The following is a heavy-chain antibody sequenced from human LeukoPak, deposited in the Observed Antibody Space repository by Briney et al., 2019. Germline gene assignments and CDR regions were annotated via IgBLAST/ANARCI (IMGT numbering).Heavy chain of an antibody. Sequence: PGGSLRLSCTASGFTVSSNYMSWVRQAPGKGLEWVSVIRSDGSTNHADSVKGRFTISRDNSKNTLYLQMNNLRAEDTAMYYCAREMYSGMYNDVFDIWGQGTKVTVSS. D-gene: IGHD1-26*01. CDR3: AREMYSGMYNDVFDI. J-gene: IGHJ3*02. CDR2: IRSDGST. CDR1: GFTVSSNY. V-gene: IGHV3-53*01.